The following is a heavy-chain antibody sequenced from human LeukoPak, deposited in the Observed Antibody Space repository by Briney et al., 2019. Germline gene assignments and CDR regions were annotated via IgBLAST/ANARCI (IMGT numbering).Heavy chain of an antibody. CDR1: GFTFSSYS. CDR2: ISSSSSYI. V-gene: IGHV3-21*01. CDR3: AELGITMIGGV. Sequence: PGGSLRLSCAASGFTFSSYSMNWIRQAPGKGLEWVSSISSSSSYIYYADSVKGRFTISRDNAKNSLYLQMNSLRAEDTAVYYCAELGITMIGGVWGKGTTVTISS. J-gene: IGHJ6*04. D-gene: IGHD3-10*02.